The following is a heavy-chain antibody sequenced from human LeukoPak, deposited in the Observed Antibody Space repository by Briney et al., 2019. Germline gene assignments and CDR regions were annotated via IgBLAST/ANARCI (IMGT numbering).Heavy chain of an antibody. V-gene: IGHV4-30-4*08. CDR1: GGSISSGDYY. D-gene: IGHD2-21*01. J-gene: IGHJ3*02. Sequence: SETLSLTCTVSGGSISSGDYYWSWIRQPPGKGLEWIGYIYYSGSTYYNPSLKSRVTISVDTSKNQFSLKLSFVTAADTAVYYCARESNCGGDCYSDAFDIWGQGTMVTVSS. CDR3: ARESNCGGDCYSDAFDI. CDR2: IYYSGST.